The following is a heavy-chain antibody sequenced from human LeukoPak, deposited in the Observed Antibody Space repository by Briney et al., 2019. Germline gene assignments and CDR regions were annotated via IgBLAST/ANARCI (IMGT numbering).Heavy chain of an antibody. D-gene: IGHD3-10*01. CDR1: GFTFSIYA. Sequence: GGSLRLSCAASGFTFSIYAMTWVRQAPGKGLELVSAISGRDNGTWYADSVKGRFTISRDNSKNTLYLQMNSLTAEDTAVYYCAKGLYHYYGSGSYTLDFWGQGTQVTVSS. CDR3: AKGLYHYYGSGSYTLDF. V-gene: IGHV3-23*01. J-gene: IGHJ4*02. CDR2: ISGRDNGT.